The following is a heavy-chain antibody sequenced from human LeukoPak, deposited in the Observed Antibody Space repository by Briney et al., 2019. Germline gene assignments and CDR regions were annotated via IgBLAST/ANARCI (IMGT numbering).Heavy chain of an antibody. CDR2: IYYSGST. D-gene: IGHD6-13*01. CDR1: GGSISSYY. V-gene: IGHV4-59*01. CDR3: ARVFVYSSSWYRPTAGHPFDP. J-gene: IGHJ5*02. Sequence: SETLSLTCTVSGGSISSYYWSWIRQPPGKGLEWIGYIYYSGSTNYNPSLKSRVTISVDTSKNQFSLKLSSVHAADTAVSYCARVFVYSSSWYRPTAGHPFDPWGQGTLVTVSS.